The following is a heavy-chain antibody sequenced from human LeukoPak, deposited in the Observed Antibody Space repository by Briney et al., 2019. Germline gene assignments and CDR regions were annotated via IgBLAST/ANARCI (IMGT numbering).Heavy chain of an antibody. Sequence: SETLSLTCTVSGGSISSGDYYWSWIRQPPGKGLEWIGYIYYSGSTYYNPSLKSRVTISVDTSKNQFSLKLSSVTAADTAVYYCARVGYGSGGSCYQSLDYWGQGTLVTVSS. CDR3: ARVGYGSGGSCYQSLDY. V-gene: IGHV4-30-4*01. D-gene: IGHD2-15*01. CDR2: IYYSGST. CDR1: GGSISSGDYY. J-gene: IGHJ4*02.